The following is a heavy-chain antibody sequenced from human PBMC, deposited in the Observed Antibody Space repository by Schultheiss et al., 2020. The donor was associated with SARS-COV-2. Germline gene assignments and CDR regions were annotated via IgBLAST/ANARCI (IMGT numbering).Heavy chain of an antibody. Sequence: SETLSLTCTVSGGSISSGGYYWSWIRQHPGKGLEWIGRIHTSGSTNYNPSLRSRVTISVDTSKNQFSLKLSSVTAADTAVYYCAREGPRRGYSGPNWFDPWGQGTLVTVSS. V-gene: IGHV4-61*08. CDR3: AREGPRRGYSGPNWFDP. CDR2: IHTSGST. J-gene: IGHJ5*02. D-gene: IGHD5-12*01. CDR1: GGSISSGGYY.